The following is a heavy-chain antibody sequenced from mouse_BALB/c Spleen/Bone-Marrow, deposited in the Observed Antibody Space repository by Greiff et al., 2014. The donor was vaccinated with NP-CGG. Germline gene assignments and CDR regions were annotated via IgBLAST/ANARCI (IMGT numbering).Heavy chain of an antibody. CDR3: ARGGYYRYDGFAY. CDR2: TYPGNGNT. CDR1: GYTFTDYY. V-gene: IGHV1-77*01. D-gene: IGHD2-14*01. J-gene: IGHJ3*01. Sequence: SGAELARPGASVKLSCKASGYTFTDYYINWVRRRTGQGLEWIGETYPGNGNTYYNEKFKGKATLTADKSSSTAYMQLSSLTSEDSAVYFCARGGYYRYDGFAYWGQGTLVTVSA.